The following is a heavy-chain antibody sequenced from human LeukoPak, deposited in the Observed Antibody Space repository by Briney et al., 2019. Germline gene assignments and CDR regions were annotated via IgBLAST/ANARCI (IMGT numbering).Heavy chain of an antibody. CDR1: GFTFSSYW. V-gene: IGHV3-74*01. D-gene: IGHD1-14*01. CDR3: ARVAVEPAAFDI. J-gene: IGHJ3*02. CDR2: INSDGSST. Sequence: GGSLRLSCAASGFTFSSYWMHWVRQAPGKGLVWVSRINSDGSSTSYADSVKGRFTISRDNAKNTLYLQMNSLRAEDTAVYYCARVAVEPAAFDIWGQGTMVTVSS.